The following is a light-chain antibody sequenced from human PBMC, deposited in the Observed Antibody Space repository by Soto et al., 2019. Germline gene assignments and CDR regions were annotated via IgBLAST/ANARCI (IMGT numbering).Light chain of an antibody. CDR1: QSVFSS. J-gene: IGKJ1*01. CDR2: GAA. Sequence: EIVMTQSPATLSVSPGERATLSCRASQSVFSSLAWFQQKPGQAPRLLIYGAATRATGIPARFSGSGSGTEFTLTISSLQSEDFAIYYCQQYNKWRTFGQGTKVEIK. CDR3: QQYNKWRT. V-gene: IGKV3-15*01.